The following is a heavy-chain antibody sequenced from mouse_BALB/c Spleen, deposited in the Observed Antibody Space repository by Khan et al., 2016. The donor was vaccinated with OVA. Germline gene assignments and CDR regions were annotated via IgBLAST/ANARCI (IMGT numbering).Heavy chain of an antibody. Sequence: QVQLQQPGAELVKPGASVKLSCKASGYTFTSYWMHWVKQRPGQGLEWIGEINPSNGRTNYNEKFKSKATLTVDKSSSTAYMQLSSLTSEDSAVYYWARPYGNYAAWFAYWGQGTLVTVSA. CDR1: GYTFTSYW. CDR3: ARPYGNYAAWFAY. D-gene: IGHD2-1*01. V-gene: IGHV1S81*02. CDR2: INPSNGRT. J-gene: IGHJ3*01.